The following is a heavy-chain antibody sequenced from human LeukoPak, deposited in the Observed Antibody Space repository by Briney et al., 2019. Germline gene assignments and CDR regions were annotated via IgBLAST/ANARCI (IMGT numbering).Heavy chain of an antibody. CDR3: AGASRYFDWLLSLYFDY. D-gene: IGHD3-9*01. V-gene: IGHV1-2*02. CDR2: INPNSGGT. CDR1: GYTFTGYY. Sequence: GASVKVSCKASGYTFTGYYMHWVRQAPGQGLEWMGWINPNSGGTNYAQKFQGRVTMTRDTSISTAYMELSRLRSDDTAVYYCAGASRYFDWLLSLYFDYWGQGTLVTVSS. J-gene: IGHJ4*02.